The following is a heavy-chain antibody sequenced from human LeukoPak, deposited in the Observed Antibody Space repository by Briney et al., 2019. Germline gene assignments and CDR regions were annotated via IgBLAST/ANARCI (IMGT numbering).Heavy chain of an antibody. CDR1: GFTFTNYA. CDR3: ARSSYSSSSSV. D-gene: IGHD6-6*01. J-gene: IGHJ3*01. V-gene: IGHV3-23*01. CDR2: LIRSGGGT. Sequence: GGSLRLSCAASGFTFTNYAMNWVRQAPGKGLEWVSSLIRSGGGTNYADSVRGRFTISRDNAKNSLYLQINSLRAEDTAVYYCARSSYSSSSSVWGQGTMVTVSS.